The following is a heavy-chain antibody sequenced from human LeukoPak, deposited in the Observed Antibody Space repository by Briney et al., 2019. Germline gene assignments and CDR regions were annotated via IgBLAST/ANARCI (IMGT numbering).Heavy chain of an antibody. Sequence: SETLSLTCAVYGGSFSDYYWSWIRQPPGKGLEWIGEINQSGSTHYKPSLKSRVTISVDTSKNQFSLKLSSVTAADTAVFYCARAPGTRVAYWSQGTLVTVSS. D-gene: IGHD3-10*01. V-gene: IGHV4-34*01. CDR3: ARAPGTRVAY. CDR1: GGSFSDYY. J-gene: IGHJ4*02. CDR2: INQSGST.